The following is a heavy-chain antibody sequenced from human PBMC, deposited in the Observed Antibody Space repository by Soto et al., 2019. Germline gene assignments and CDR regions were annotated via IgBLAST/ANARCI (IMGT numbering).Heavy chain of an antibody. J-gene: IGHJ4*02. CDR1: GFPFTRYT. CDR2: ISSSTAYI. V-gene: IGHV3-21*01. D-gene: IGHD3-22*01. CDR3: ARDRDMLIVAFDY. Sequence: EVQLVESGGGLVKPGGSLRLSCAASGFPFTRYTMNWVRQAPGKGLEWVSSISSSTAYIYYADSVKGRFTISRDNARNSLYLQMNSLRAEDTAVYYCARDRDMLIVAFDYWGRGTLVTVSS.